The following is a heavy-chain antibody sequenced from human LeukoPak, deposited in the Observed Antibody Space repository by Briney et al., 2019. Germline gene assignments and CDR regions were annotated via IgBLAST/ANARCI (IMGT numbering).Heavy chain of an antibody. CDR2: INPNSGGT. J-gene: IGHJ4*02. CDR1: GYTFTGYY. D-gene: IGHD3-22*01. CDR3: ARTSGYSAY. Sequence: ASVKVSCKASGYTFTGYYMHWVQQAPGQGLEWMGRINPNSGGTNYAQKFQGRVTMTRDTSINTAYMELSGLRSDDAAVYYCARTSGYSAYWGQGTLVTVSS. V-gene: IGHV1-2*06.